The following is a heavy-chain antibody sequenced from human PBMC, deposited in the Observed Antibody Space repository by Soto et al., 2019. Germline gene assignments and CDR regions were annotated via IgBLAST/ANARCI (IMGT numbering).Heavy chain of an antibody. J-gene: IGHJ4*02. Sequence: GGSLRLSCAASGFTFSSYAMHWVRQAPGKGLEWVAVISYDGSNKYYADSVKGRFTISRDNSKNTLYLQMNSLRAEDTAVYYCARADDSSGYYYPNYFDYWGQGTLVTVSS. D-gene: IGHD3-22*01. CDR2: ISYDGSNK. CDR3: ARADDSSGYYYPNYFDY. V-gene: IGHV3-30-3*01. CDR1: GFTFSSYA.